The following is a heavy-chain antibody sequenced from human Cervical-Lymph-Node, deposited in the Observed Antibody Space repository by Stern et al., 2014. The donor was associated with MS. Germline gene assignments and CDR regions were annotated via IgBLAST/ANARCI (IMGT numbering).Heavy chain of an antibody. Sequence: VQLVESGAEVKKPGASVKGSCKASGYTFTGYYMHWGRQAPGQGLEWMGRINPNSGGPNYEQKFQGRVALTRGTYISTDCMGLSRLRSDDPAVYYCAREYEDYWGQGTLVTVPS. J-gene: IGHJ4*02. CDR1: GYTFTGYY. CDR3: AREYEDY. D-gene: IGHD3-16*01. V-gene: IGHV1-2*06. CDR2: INPNSGGP.